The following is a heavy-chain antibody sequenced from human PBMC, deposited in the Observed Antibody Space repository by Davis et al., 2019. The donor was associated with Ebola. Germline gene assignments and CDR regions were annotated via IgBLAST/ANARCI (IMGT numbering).Heavy chain of an antibody. J-gene: IGHJ5*02. CDR1: GDSVSSNSAA. CDR2: TYYRSKWYN. CDR3: ARQEDGEMTINGFGYNWFDP. D-gene: IGHD5-24*01. V-gene: IGHV6-1*01. Sequence: SETLSLTCAISGDSVSSNSAAWNWIRQSPSRGLEWLGRTYYRSKWYNDYAVSVKSRITISPDTSKNQFSLQLNSVTPEDTAVYYCARQEDGEMTINGFGYNWFDPWGQGTLVTVSS.